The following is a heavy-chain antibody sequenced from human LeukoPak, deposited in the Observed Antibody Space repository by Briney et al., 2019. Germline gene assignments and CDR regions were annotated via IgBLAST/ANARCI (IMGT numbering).Heavy chain of an antibody. CDR3: ARIYSRTGFDP. V-gene: IGHV3-23*01. CDR2: ISGSGGST. Sequence: GGSLRLSCAASGFTFSSYAMSWVRQAPGKGLEWVSTISGSGGSTYYADSVKGRFTISRDNSKNTLYLQMNSLRAEDTAVYYCARIYSRTGFDPWGQGTLVTVFS. CDR1: GFTFSSYA. D-gene: IGHD1-26*01. J-gene: IGHJ5*02.